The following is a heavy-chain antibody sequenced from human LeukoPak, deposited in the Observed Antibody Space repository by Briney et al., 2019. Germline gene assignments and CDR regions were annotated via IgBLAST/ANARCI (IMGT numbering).Heavy chain of an antibody. Sequence: PGGSLRLSCAASGFTFSSYSMNWVRQAPGKGLEWVSSISNSGAYIYYTDSVKGRFTISRDNAKNSLYLQMNSLRAEDTAVYYCARRYCSTTNCYAHDYWGQGTLVTASS. CDR2: ISNSGAYI. CDR3: ARRYCSTTNCYAHDY. V-gene: IGHV3-21*01. D-gene: IGHD2-2*01. J-gene: IGHJ4*02. CDR1: GFTFSSYS.